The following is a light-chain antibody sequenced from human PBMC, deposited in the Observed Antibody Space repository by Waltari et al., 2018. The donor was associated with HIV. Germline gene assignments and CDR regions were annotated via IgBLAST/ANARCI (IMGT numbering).Light chain of an antibody. Sequence: SSELTQDPAVSVALGQTVRLTCQGDSLRSYYASWYQQKPGQAPVLVIYDKNNRPSGIPDRFSGSSSGNTASLTITGAQAEDEADYYCNSRDSSGNHWVFGGGTKLTVL. J-gene: IGLJ3*02. V-gene: IGLV3-19*01. CDR1: SLRSYY. CDR3: NSRDSSGNHWV. CDR2: DKN.